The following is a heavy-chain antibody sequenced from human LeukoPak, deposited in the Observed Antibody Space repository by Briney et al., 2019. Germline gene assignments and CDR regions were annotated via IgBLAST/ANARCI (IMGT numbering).Heavy chain of an antibody. D-gene: IGHD1-1*01. CDR3: AVHEGRTIRAYDI. J-gene: IGHJ3*02. Sequence: GGSLRLSWVAAGFTFSTDNTNCVRQAPGKGQDWVAFIDVGGNYIQYADSVKGRFIISRDTSQKSLFLEVTTQTVEDTAVYCCAVHEGRTIRAYDIWGQGTMVTVSS. CDR2: IDVGGNYI. CDR1: GFTFSTDN. V-gene: IGHV3-21*01.